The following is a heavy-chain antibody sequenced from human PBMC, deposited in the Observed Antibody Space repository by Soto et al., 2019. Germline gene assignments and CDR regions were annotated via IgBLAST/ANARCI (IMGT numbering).Heavy chain of an antibody. CDR3: AKVRQQQLARAAFDI. Sequence: GGSLRLSCAVSGFTFDDYAMHWVRQAPGKGLEWVSGISWNSGSIGYADSVKGRFTISRGNAKNSLYLQMNSLRAEDTALYYCAKVRQQQLARAAFDIWGQGTMVTVSS. J-gene: IGHJ3*02. D-gene: IGHD6-13*01. CDR2: ISWNSGSI. V-gene: IGHV3-9*01. CDR1: GFTFDDYA.